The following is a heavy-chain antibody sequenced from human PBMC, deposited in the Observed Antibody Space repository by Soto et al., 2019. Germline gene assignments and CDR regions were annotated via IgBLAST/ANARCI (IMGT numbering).Heavy chain of an antibody. V-gene: IGHV1-18*01. CDR3: ARVVPGAEAWFGP. J-gene: IGHJ5*02. Sequence: QVQLVQSGGEVKRPGASLKVSCKTSGYTFSNYGITWVRQAPGQPLECLGGISLYSDGTNYAQKFQGRDSMTTDTSTTTAYIELRRLRSDDTAVYYCARVVPGAEAWFGPWGQGTLVTVS. CDR2: ISLYSDGT. D-gene: IGHD2-2*01. CDR1: GYTFSNYG.